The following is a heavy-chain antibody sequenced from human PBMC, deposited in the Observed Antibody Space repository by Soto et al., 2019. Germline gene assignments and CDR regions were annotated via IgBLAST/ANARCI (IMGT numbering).Heavy chain of an antibody. Sequence: EVQLVESGGGLVQPGGSLRLSCAASGFTFYNYEMNWVRQAPGKGLEWIAYITSSGSTIYYADSVKGRFTISRDNTKNSLFLQMNSLRAEDTAVYYCARGNSPANIFWGQGTRVTVSS. CDR2: ITSSGSTI. CDR1: GFTFYNYE. J-gene: IGHJ1*01. V-gene: IGHV3-48*03. D-gene: IGHD2-2*01. CDR3: ARGNSPANIF.